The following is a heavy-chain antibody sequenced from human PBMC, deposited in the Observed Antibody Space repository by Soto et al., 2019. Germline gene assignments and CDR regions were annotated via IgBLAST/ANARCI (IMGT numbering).Heavy chain of an antibody. CDR2: IYYSGST. CDR3: ARQENEWLVYFDY. CDR1: GGSISSCSYY. Sequence: PSETLYLTCTVSGGSISSCSYYWGWIRQPPGKGLEWIGSIYYSGSTYYNPSLKSRVTISVDTSKNQFSLKLSSVTAADTAVYYCARQENEWLVYFDYWGQGTLVTVSS. J-gene: IGHJ4*02. V-gene: IGHV4-39*01. D-gene: IGHD3-3*01.